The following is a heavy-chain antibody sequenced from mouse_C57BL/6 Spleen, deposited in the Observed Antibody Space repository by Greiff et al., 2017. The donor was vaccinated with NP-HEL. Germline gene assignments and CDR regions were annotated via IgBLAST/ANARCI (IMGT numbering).Heavy chain of an antibody. CDR2: IYPGDGDT. J-gene: IGHJ3*01. CDR3: ASITTSPY. CDR1: GYAFSSSW. D-gene: IGHD1-1*01. Sequence: QVQLQQSGPELVKPGASVKISCKASGYAFSSSWMNWVKQRPGKGLEWIGRIYPGDGDTNYNGKFKGKATLTADKSSSTAYMQLSSLTSEDSAVYFCASITTSPYWGQGTLVTVSA. V-gene: IGHV1-82*01.